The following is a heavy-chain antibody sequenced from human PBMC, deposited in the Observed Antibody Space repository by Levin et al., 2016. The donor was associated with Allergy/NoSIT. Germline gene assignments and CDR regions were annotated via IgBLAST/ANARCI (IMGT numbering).Heavy chain of an antibody. CDR3: ARDFWGYSGYDLKNQRDDAFDI. D-gene: IGHD5-12*01. CDR1: GGSISSGGYY. J-gene: IGHJ3*02. V-gene: IGHV4-31*03. CDR2: IYYSGST. Sequence: SETLSLTCTVSGGSISSGGYYWSWIRQHPGKGLEWIGYIYYSGSTYYNPSLKSRVTISVDTSKNQFSLKLSSVTAADTAVYYCARDFWGYSGYDLKNQRDDAFDIWGQGTMVTVSS.